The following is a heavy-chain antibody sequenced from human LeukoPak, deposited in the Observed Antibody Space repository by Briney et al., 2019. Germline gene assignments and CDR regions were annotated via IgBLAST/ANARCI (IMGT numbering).Heavy chain of an antibody. V-gene: IGHV4-4*02. CDR2: IYHSGST. D-gene: IGHD2-2*01. CDR3: ARHPTGDIVVVPAARPFDY. CDR1: GGSISSSNW. J-gene: IGHJ4*02. Sequence: SGTLSLTCAVSGGSISSSNWWSWVRQPPGKGLEWIGEIYHSGSTNYNPSLKSRVTISVDKSKNQFSLKLSSVTAADTAVYYCARHPTGDIVVVPAARPFDYWGQGTLVTVSS.